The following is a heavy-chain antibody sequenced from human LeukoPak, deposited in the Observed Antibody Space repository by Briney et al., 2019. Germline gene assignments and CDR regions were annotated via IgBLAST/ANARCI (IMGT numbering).Heavy chain of an antibody. V-gene: IGHV4-34*01. Sequence: PSETLSLTCAVYGGSFSGYYWSWIRQPPGKGLEWIGEINHSGSTNYNPSLKSRVTISVDTSKNQFSLKLSSVTAADTAVYYCARGSVDFWSGYFYFDYWGQGTLVTVSS. J-gene: IGHJ4*02. CDR1: GGSFSGYY. CDR2: INHSGST. D-gene: IGHD3-3*01. CDR3: ARGSVDFWSGYFYFDY.